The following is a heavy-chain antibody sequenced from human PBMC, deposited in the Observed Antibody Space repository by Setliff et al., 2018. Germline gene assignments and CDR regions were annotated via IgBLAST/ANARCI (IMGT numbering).Heavy chain of an antibody. CDR2: IYYSGST. Sequence: PSETLSLTCTVSGDSINNNYWSWIRQPPGKGLEWIGHIYYSGSTYYNPSLKSRITISVDTSKNQFSLKLSSVTAADTAVYYCARDRHYYYMDVWGKGTTVTVSS. J-gene: IGHJ6*03. V-gene: IGHV4-59*12. CDR1: GDSINNNY. CDR3: ARDRHYYYMDV.